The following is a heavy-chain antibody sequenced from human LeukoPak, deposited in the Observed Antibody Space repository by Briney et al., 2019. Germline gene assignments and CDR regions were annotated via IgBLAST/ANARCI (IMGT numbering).Heavy chain of an antibody. CDR3: ARHGITGTTVDY. V-gene: IGHV4-59*01. D-gene: IGHD1-20*01. J-gene: IGHJ4*02. CDR1: GGSISSYY. Sequence: SETLSLTCTVSGGSISSYYWSWIRQPPGKGLEWIGYIYYSGSTNYNPSLKSRVTISVDTSKNQFSLKLSSVTAADTAVYYCARHGITGTTVDYWGQGTLVTVSS. CDR2: IYYSGST.